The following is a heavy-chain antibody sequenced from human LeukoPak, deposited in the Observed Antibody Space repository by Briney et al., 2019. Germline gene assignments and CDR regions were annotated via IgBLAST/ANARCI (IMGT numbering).Heavy chain of an antibody. CDR2: INHSGST. CDR1: GVSFSGYY. J-gene: IGHJ5*02. V-gene: IGHV4-34*01. Sequence: KPSETLSLTCAVYGVSFSGYYWSWIRQPPGKGLEWIGEINHSGSTNYNPSLKSRVTISVDTSKNQFSLKLSSVTAADTAVYYCAREVTAMVTSWGQGTLVTVSS. D-gene: IGHD5-18*01. CDR3: AREVTAMVTS.